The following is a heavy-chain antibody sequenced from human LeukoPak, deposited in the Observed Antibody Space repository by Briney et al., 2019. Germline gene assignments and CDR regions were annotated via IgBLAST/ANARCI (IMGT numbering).Heavy chain of an antibody. J-gene: IGHJ5*02. CDR1: GGSISSSNW. D-gene: IGHD3-10*01. CDR2: IYHSGST. CDR3: ARDNSEGGRVVRGVIITATGEEWFDP. Sequence: PSGTLSLTCAVSGGSISSSNWWSWVRQPPGKGLEWIGEIYHSGSTNYNPSLKSRVTISVDKSKNQFSLKLSSVTAADTAVYYCARDNSEGGRVVRGVIITATGEEWFDPWGQGTLVTVSS. V-gene: IGHV4-4*02.